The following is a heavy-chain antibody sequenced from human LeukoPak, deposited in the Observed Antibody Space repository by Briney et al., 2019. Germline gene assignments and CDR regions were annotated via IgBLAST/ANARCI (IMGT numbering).Heavy chain of an antibody. CDR3: ARMWRGGYNSYYFDS. D-gene: IGHD5-24*01. Sequence: SETLSLTCAVYGGSFSGYYWSWIRQPPGKGLEWIGEINHSGSTNYNPSLKSRVTISVDTSKNQFSLKVSSVTAADTAVYYCARMWRGGYNSYYFDSWGQGTLVTVSS. CDR2: INHSGST. J-gene: IGHJ4*02. V-gene: IGHV4-34*01. CDR1: GGSFSGYY.